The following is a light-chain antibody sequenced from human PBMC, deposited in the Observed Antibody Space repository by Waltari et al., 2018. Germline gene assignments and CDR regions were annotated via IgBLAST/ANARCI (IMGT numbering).Light chain of an antibody. V-gene: IGLV2-23*01. Sequence: QSALTQPASVSGSPGQSITISCTGTSTDVGSYNLVSWYQQHPDKAPKRMIHEGTKRPSGVSKRFSGAKSGNTASLTISGLQAEDEADYYCCSYTTSGTWVVGGGTKLTVL. CDR1: STDVGSYNL. J-gene: IGLJ3*02. CDR2: EGT. CDR3: CSYTTSGTWV.